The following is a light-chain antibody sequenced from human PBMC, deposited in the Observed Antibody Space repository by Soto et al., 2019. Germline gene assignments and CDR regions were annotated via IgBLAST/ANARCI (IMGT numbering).Light chain of an antibody. CDR1: QGIGST. Sequence: EIVLTQSPGTLSLSPGESATLSCRASQGIGSTLAWYQQKPGQTPRLLIYDTSIRATGVPARFRGSASGTEFTLTITSLQSEDFAVYYCQHYANWPLTFGGGTRVESK. CDR2: DTS. J-gene: IGKJ4*01. V-gene: IGKV3-15*01. CDR3: QHYANWPLT.